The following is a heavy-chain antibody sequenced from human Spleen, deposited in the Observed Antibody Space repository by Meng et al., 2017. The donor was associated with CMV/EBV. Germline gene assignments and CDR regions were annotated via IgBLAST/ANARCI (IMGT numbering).Heavy chain of an antibody. Sequence: GGSLRLSWAASGFTFNGYNMNWVRQAPGKGLEWVASISTSSTYIFYTDSVKGRFTISRDNANSALYLQMDSLRAEDTAVYYCARAFYDFWSGIGYWGQGVLVTVSS. CDR3: ARAFYDFWSGIGY. CDR1: GFTFNGYN. CDR2: ISTSSTYI. V-gene: IGHV3-21*01. J-gene: IGHJ4*02. D-gene: IGHD3-3*01.